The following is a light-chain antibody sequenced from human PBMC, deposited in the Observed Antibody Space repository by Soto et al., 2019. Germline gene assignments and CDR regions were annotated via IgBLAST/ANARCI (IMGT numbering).Light chain of an antibody. CDR2: DND. J-gene: IGLJ2*01. CDR3: ATWDRSLSVGV. V-gene: IGLV1-51*01. Sequence: QSALTQPPSVSAAPGQEVTISCSGSSSNIGNNYVFWYQQLPGTAPKLLIYDNDKRPSGIPDRFSGSKSGTSATLGITGLQTGDEADYYCATWDRSLSVGVFGGGTKVTVL. CDR1: SSNIGNNY.